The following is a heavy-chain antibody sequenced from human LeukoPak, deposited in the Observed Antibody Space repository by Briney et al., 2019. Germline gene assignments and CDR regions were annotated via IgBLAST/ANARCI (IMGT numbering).Heavy chain of an antibody. CDR3: TRRSGSYYLSYYFDY. CDR2: IRSKAYGGTT. J-gene: IGHJ4*02. D-gene: IGHD1-26*01. CDR1: GFTFGDCA. V-gene: IGHV3-49*04. Sequence: PGGSLRLSCTASGFTFGDCAMSWVRQAPGKGLEWVGFIRSKAYGGTTEYAASVKGRFTISRDDSKSIAYLQMNSLKTEDTAVYYCTRRSGSYYLSYYFDYWGQGTLVTVSS.